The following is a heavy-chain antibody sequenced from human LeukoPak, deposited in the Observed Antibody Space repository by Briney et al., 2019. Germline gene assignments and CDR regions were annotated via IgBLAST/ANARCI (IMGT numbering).Heavy chain of an antibody. CDR3: VSPRGFSYGYFDY. J-gene: IGHJ4*02. V-gene: IGHV4-39*01. D-gene: IGHD5-18*01. CDR2: IYYSKNT. CDR1: GGSISSSSAY. Sequence: SETLSLACTVAGGSISSSSAYWGWLRQPPGKGLEWIGSIYYSKNTYYNPSRKSRVTISTDTSKNQFSLTLGSVSAIDTAVYYCVSPRGFSYGYFDYWGQGTLVTVSS.